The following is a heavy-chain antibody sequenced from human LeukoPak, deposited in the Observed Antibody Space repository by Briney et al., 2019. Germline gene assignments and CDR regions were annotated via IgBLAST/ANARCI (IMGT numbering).Heavy chain of an antibody. CDR1: GGSFIDYS. Sequence: SVKVSCKASGGSFIDYSISWVRQAPGQGREWMGRIIAILDTAHYAQKFQGRFTITADKSTTTVYMELSSLRSDDTAVYYCVRSGYDYDWFDPWGQGTLVTVSS. CDR3: VRSGYDYDWFDP. CDR2: IIAILDTA. V-gene: IGHV1-69*08. D-gene: IGHD5-12*01. J-gene: IGHJ5*02.